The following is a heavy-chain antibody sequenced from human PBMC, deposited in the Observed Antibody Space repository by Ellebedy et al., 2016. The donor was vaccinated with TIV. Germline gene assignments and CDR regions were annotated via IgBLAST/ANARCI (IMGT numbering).Heavy chain of an antibody. CDR2: ISPRSDYI. CDR1: EFTLSDYG. J-gene: IGHJ2*01. V-gene: IGHV3-21*01. CDR3: STVEWYRSDY. Sequence: GGSLRLSCADSEFTLSDYGMHWVRQAPGKGLEWVSSISPRSDYIYYRDSVKGRFTISRDNAKNSLYLQMNTLGGEDTAVYYCSTVEWYRSDYWGRGTLVTVSS. D-gene: IGHD3-3*01.